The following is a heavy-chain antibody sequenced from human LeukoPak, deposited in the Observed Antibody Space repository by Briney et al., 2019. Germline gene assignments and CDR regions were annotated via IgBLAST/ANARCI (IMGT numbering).Heavy chain of an antibody. CDR3: ARLPRDIVVVVAATH. CDR1: GYSFTSYW. Sequence: GESLKISCKGSGYSFTSYWIGWVRQVPGKGLEWMGIIYPGDSDTRYSPSFQGQVTISADRSISTAYLQWSSLKASDTAMYYCARLPRDIVVVVAATHWGQGTLVTVSS. CDR2: IYPGDSDT. D-gene: IGHD2-15*01. J-gene: IGHJ4*02. V-gene: IGHV5-51*01.